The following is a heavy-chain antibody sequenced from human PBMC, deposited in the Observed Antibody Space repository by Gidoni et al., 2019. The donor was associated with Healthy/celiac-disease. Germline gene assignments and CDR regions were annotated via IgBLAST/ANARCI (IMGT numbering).Heavy chain of an antibody. CDR1: GFSLSTSGVG. CDR3: AHRHCSSTSCYGRGSYFDY. D-gene: IGHD2-2*01. CDR2: IYWNDDK. J-gene: IGHJ4*02. Sequence: QITLKESGPTLVKPTQTLTLTCTFSGFSLSTSGVGVGWIRQPPGKALEWLALIYWNDDKRYSPSLKSRLTITKDTSKNQVVLTMTNMDPVDTATYYCAHRHCSSTSCYGRGSYFDYWGQGTLVTVSS. V-gene: IGHV2-5*01.